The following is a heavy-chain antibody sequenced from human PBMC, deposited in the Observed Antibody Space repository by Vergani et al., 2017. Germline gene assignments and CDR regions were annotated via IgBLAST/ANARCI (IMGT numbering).Heavy chain of an antibody. CDR1: GFTFSSYA. Sequence: EVQLFESGGGLVQPGGSLRLSCAASGFTFSSYAMSWVRQAPGKGLEWVSGISGSGGNTYYADSVKGRFTISSENSKNKLYLQMNSLRAEDTAVYYCARDIVVVPAAPIHYYYYYYKDVWGKGTTVTVS. CDR2: ISGSGGNT. V-gene: IGHV3-23*01. J-gene: IGHJ6*03. D-gene: IGHD2-2*01. CDR3: ARDIVVVPAAPIHYYYYYYKDV.